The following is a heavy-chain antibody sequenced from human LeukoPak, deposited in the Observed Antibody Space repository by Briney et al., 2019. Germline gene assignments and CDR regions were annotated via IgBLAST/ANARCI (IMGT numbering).Heavy chain of an antibody. CDR2: INHSGST. CDR1: GGSFSGYY. Sequence: RTSETLSLTCAVHGGSFSGYYWSWIRQPPGKGLEWIGEINHSGSTNYNPSLKSRVTISVDTSKNQFSLKLSSVTAADTAVYYCARGEEGYGDRSPTDYWGQGTLVTVSS. V-gene: IGHV4-34*01. D-gene: IGHD4-17*01. J-gene: IGHJ4*02. CDR3: ARGEEGYGDRSPTDY.